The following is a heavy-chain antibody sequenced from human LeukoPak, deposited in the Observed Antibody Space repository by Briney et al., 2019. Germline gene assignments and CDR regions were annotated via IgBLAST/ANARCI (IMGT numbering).Heavy chain of an antibody. J-gene: IGHJ4*02. V-gene: IGHV3-30-3*01. CDR1: GFTFSSYA. Sequence: PGRSLRLSCAASGFTFSSYAMHWVRQAPGKGLEWVAVISYDGSNKYYADSVKGRFTISRDNSKNTLYLQMNSLRAEDTAVYYCARDLGYDSSGYYDYWGQGTLVTVSS. CDR2: ISYDGSNK. CDR3: ARDLGYDSSGYYDY. D-gene: IGHD3-22*01.